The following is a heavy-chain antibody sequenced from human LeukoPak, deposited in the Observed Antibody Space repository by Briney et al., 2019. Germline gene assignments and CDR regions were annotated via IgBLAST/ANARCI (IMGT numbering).Heavy chain of an antibody. CDR1: GGSISSYY. V-gene: IGHV4-59*01. CDR3: AREYYYDSSGYYYEGNWFDP. CDR2: IYYSGST. Sequence: SGTLSLTCTVSGGSISSYYWSWIRQPPGKGLEWIGYIYYSGSTNYNPSLKSRVTISVDTSKNQFSLKLSSVTAADTAVYYCAREYYYDSSGYYYEGNWFDPWGQGTLVTVSS. J-gene: IGHJ5*02. D-gene: IGHD3-22*01.